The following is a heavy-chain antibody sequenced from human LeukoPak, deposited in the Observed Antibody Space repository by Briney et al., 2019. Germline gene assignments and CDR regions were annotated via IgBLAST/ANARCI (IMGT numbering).Heavy chain of an antibody. CDR1: GGSISSSSYY. CDR2: IYYSGST. Sequence: SETLSLTCTVSGGSISSSSYYWGWIRQPPGKGLEWIGSIYYSGSTYYNPSLKSRVTISVDTSKNQFSLKLSSVTAADTAVYYCARENISGGFDVWGQGTMVTVSS. V-gene: IGHV4-39*07. J-gene: IGHJ3*01. CDR3: ARENISGGFDV. D-gene: IGHD3-3*01.